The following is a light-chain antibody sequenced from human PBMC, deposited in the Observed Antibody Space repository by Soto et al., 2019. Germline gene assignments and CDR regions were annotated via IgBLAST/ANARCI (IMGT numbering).Light chain of an antibody. CDR2: KVN. CDR3: SSYTSGSTLV. V-gene: IGLV2-14*01. CDR1: SSDVGGYNY. Sequence: QSALTQPASVSGSPGQSITISCTGTSSDVGGYNYVSWYQQHPGKAPKLIISKVNNRPSGVSSRFSGSKSGNTASLTISGLQTEDEADYYCSSYTSGSTLVFGGGTKLTVL. J-gene: IGLJ2*01.